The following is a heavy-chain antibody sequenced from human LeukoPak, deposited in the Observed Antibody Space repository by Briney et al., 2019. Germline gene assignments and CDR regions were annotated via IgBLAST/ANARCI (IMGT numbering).Heavy chain of an antibody. CDR1: GFTFSSYW. CDR2: IKQDGSEK. Sequence: GSLRLSCAASGFTFSSYWMSWVRQAPGKGLGWVANIKQDGSEKYYVDSVKGRFTISRDNAKNSLYLQMNSLRAEDTAVYYCARVYYYYYYYMDVWGKGTTVTVSS. V-gene: IGHV3-7*01. CDR3: ARVYYYYYYYMDV. J-gene: IGHJ6*03.